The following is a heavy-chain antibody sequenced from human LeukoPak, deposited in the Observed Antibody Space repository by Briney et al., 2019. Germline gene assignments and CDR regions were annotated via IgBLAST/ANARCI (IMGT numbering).Heavy chain of an antibody. CDR1: GYTFTSYG. D-gene: IGHD4-23*01. CDR3: ARGAARWNFDY. CDR2: INPNSGGT. V-gene: IGHV1-2*02. Sequence: GASVKVSCKASGYTFTSYGISWVRQAPGQGLEWMGWINPNSGGTNYAQKFQGRVTMTRDTSISTAYMELSRLRSDDTAVYYCARGAARWNFDYWGQGTLVTVSS. J-gene: IGHJ4*02.